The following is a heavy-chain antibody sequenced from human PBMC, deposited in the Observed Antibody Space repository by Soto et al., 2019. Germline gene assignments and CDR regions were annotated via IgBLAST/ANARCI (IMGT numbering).Heavy chain of an antibody. D-gene: IGHD2-2*01. V-gene: IGHV4-34*01. CDR2: INHSGST. J-gene: IGHJ6*02. CDR3: ARGKEYQLLWFPATPYYYGMDV. CDR1: GGSFSGYY. Sequence: QVQLQQWGAGLLKPSETLSLTCAVYGGSFSGYYWSWIRQPPGKGLEWIGEINHSGSTNYNPSLKRRVTISVNTSKNQFSLKLSSVTAADTAVYYCARGKEYQLLWFPATPYYYGMDVWGQGTTVTVSS.